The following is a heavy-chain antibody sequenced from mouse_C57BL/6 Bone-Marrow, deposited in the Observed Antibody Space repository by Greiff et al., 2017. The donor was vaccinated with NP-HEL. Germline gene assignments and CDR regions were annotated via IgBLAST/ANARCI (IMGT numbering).Heavy chain of an antibody. CDR1: GYTFTSYT. J-gene: IGHJ4*01. V-gene: IGHV1-4*01. CDR2: INPSSGYT. Sequence: VQLQQSGAELARPGASVKMSCKASGYTFTSYTMHWVKQRPGQGLEWIGYINPSSGYTKYNQKFKDKATLTADKSSSTAYMQLSSLTSEDSAVYYCARGHYSNYYYAMDYWGQGTSVTVSS. D-gene: IGHD2-5*01. CDR3: ARGHYSNYYYAMDY.